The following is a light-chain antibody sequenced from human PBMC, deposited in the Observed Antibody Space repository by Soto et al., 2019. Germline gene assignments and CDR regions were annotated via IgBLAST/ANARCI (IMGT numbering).Light chain of an antibody. CDR2: EVT. Sequence: QSALTQPPSASGSPRQSVTISCTGSNSDVGGYNYVSWLQQYPGKAPKLIIYEVTKRPSGVPDRFSGSKSGNTASLTVSGLQAEDEADYFCSSYAGIDNFYVFGSGTKVTVL. CDR1: NSDVGGYNY. J-gene: IGLJ1*01. CDR3: SSYAGIDNFYV. V-gene: IGLV2-8*01.